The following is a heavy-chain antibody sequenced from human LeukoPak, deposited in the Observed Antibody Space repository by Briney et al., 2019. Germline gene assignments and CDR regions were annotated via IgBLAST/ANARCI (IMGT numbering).Heavy chain of an antibody. CDR1: GGSFSGYY. D-gene: IGHD3-22*01. V-gene: IGHV4-34*01. CDR2: INHSGST. Sequence: SETLSLTCAVYGGSFSGYYWSWIRQPPGKGLEWIGEINHSGSTNYNPSLKSRVTISVDTSKNQFSLKLSSVTAADTAVYYCARGQTSYYYDSSGYYPFDYWGQGTLVTVSS. J-gene: IGHJ4*02. CDR3: ARGQTSYYYDSSGYYPFDY.